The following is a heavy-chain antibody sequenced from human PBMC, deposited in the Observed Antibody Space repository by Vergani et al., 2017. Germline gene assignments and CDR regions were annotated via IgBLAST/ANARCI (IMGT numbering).Heavy chain of an antibody. J-gene: IGHJ6*03. D-gene: IGHD3-10*01. CDR1: GFSLRSHA. V-gene: IGHV3-30*18. CDR2: ISNDGSKK. CDR3: AKAGLVTSGILQYNYYIDV. Sequence: QVQLAEAGGGRVQPGRSLTLSCAASGFSLRSHAIHWVRQAAGKGLEWVAVISNDGSKKYYADSVKGRFTISRDNSKNALELQMNSLRTQDTAVYYCAKAGLVTSGILQYNYYIDVWVKGTTVTVS.